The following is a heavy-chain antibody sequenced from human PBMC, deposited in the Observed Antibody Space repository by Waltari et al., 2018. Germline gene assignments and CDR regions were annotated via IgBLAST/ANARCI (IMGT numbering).Heavy chain of an antibody. J-gene: IGHJ3*01. CDR2: VIPMFGTV. CDR1: GGTFSIHA. V-gene: IGHV1-69*01. D-gene: IGHD2-2*01. CDR3: ASGAGYCSSSNYPHDAFNV. Sequence: QVQLMQSGAEVKKPGSSVKVSCKASGGTFSIHAISWVRQAPGQGLEWLGGVIPMFGTVNYAQRFQGRVTITAAESTSTIYMELHTLRSEDTAVYYCASGAGYCSSSNYPHDAFNVWGQGTMVTVSS.